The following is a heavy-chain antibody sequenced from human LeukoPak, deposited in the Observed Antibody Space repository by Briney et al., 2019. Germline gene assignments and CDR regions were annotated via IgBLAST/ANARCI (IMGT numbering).Heavy chain of an antibody. CDR3: ARGTSGNYYPTDDY. V-gene: IGHV1-69*05. Sequence: ASVTVSCKASGGTFSSYAISWVRQAPGQGLEWMGGIIPIFGTANYAQKFQGRVTMTRDMSTSTVYMELSSLRSEDTAVYYCARGTSGNYYPTDDYWGQGTLVTVSS. J-gene: IGHJ4*02. D-gene: IGHD1-26*01. CDR2: IIPIFGTA. CDR1: GGTFSSYA.